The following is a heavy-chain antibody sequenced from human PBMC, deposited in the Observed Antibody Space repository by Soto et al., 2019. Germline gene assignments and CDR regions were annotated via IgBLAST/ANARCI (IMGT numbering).Heavy chain of an antibody. CDR3: ARLTGGFGDLLYQPHAFNV. D-gene: IGHD3-10*01. CDR2: IKQDGSEK. CDR1: GFTFSSYW. V-gene: IGHV3-7*01. J-gene: IGHJ3*01. Sequence: EVQLVESGGGLVQPGGSLRLSCAASGFTFSSYWMSWVRQTPGKGLEWVANIKQDGSEKYYVDSVKGRFTISRDNTKDSLYLQLNSLRAEDTAVYYCARLTGGFGDLLYQPHAFNVWGQGTMVTVSS.